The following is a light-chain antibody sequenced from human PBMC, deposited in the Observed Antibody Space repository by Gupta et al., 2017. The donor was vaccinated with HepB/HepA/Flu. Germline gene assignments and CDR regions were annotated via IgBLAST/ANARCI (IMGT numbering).Light chain of an antibody. CDR2: EVS. CDR1: SSDVGSYNL. Sequence: QSAPTQPASVSGSPGLSITISCTGTSSDVGSYNLVSWYQQHPGKAPKLMIYEVSKRPSGVSNRFSGSKSGNTASLTISGLQAEDEADYYCCSYAGSSTFEVFGGGTKLTVL. J-gene: IGLJ3*02. CDR3: CSYAGSSTFEV. V-gene: IGLV2-23*02.